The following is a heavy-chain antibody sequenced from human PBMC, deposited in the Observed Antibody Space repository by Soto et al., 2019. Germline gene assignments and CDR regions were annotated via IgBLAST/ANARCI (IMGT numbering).Heavy chain of an antibody. Sequence: SETLSLTCTVSGGSISSYYWSWIRQPPGKGLEWIGYIYYSGSTNYNPSLKSRVTISVDTSKNQFSLKLSSVTAADTAVYYCARGEGFGELYYWGQGTLVTVSS. CDR3: ARGEGFGELYY. CDR2: IYYSGST. V-gene: IGHV4-59*01. J-gene: IGHJ4*02. CDR1: GGSISSYY. D-gene: IGHD3-10*01.